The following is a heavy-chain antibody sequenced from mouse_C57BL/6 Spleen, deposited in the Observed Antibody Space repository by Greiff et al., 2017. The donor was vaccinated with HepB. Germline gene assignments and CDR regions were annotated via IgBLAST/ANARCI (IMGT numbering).Heavy chain of an antibody. J-gene: IGHJ4*01. CDR1: GFTFSSYT. CDR2: ISGGGGNT. V-gene: IGHV5-9*01. Sequence: DVQLVESGGGLVKPGGSLKLSCAASGFTFSSYTMSWVRQTPEKRLEWVATISGGGGNTYYPDSVKGRFTISRDNAKNTLYLQMSSLRSEDTALYYCARQGDYDVLYAMDYWGQGTSVTVSS. D-gene: IGHD2-4*01. CDR3: ARQGDYDVLYAMDY.